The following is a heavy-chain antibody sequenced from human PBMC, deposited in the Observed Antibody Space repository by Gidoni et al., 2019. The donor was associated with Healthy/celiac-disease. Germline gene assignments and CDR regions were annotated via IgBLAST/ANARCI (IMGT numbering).Heavy chain of an antibody. CDR3: ARAFRGVIVPDFDY. D-gene: IGHD3-16*02. CDR2: IYYSRST. Sequence: RQLQESGPALVKPSETRSLTCTVSGGSISRSSYYLGWIRTPPGEGLEWIGSIYYSRSTYYNPSLKSRVTISVDTSKNQFSLKLSSVPAADTAVYYCARAFRGVIVPDFDYWGQGTLVTVSS. J-gene: IGHJ4*02. V-gene: IGHV4-39*07. CDR1: GGSISRSSYY.